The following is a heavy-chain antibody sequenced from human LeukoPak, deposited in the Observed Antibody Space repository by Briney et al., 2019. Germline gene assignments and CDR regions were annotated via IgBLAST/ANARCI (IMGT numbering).Heavy chain of an antibody. V-gene: IGHV3-30*02. CDR3: AKGLRGYSYGYQVY. J-gene: IGHJ4*02. CDR2: IRYDGSNK. D-gene: IGHD5-18*01. Sequence: GGPLRLSCAASGFTSSSYGMHWVRQAPSKGLEWVAFIRYDGSNKYYADSVKGRFTISRDNSKNTLYLQMNSLRAEDTAVYYCAKGLRGYSYGYQVYWGQGTLVTVSS. CDR1: GFTSSSYG.